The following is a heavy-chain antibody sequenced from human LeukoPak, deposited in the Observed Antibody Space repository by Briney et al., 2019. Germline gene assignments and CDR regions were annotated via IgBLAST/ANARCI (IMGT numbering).Heavy chain of an antibody. D-gene: IGHD6-19*01. V-gene: IGHV4-34*01. CDR2: INHSGST. Sequence: SETLSLTCAVYGGSFSGYYWSWIRQPPGKGLEWIVEINHSGSTNYNPSLKSRVTISVDTSKNQFSLKLSSVTAADTAVYYCARWSSSGWRRLDYWGQGTLVTVSS. J-gene: IGHJ4*02. CDR3: ARWSSSGWRRLDY. CDR1: GGSFSGYY.